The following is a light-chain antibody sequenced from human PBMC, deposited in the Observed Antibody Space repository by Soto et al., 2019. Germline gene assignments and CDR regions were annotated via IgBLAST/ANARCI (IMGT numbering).Light chain of an antibody. CDR1: QGIATG. Sequence: IQVTQSTSSLCASIGDTVTISCRASQGIATGLAWYQQKPGAPPKLLIYDASTLERGIPSRFSGRGSGTHFILTINNLQPEDFATYYCQQCNSLFGQGTRLEIK. CDR3: QQCNSL. CDR2: DAS. J-gene: IGKJ5*01. V-gene: IGKV1-13*02.